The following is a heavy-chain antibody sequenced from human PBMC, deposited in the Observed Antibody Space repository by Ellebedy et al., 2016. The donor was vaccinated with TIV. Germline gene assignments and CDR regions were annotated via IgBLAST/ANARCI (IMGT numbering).Heavy chain of an antibody. CDR1: GGTFSSYA. V-gene: IGHV1-2*02. CDR2: INPNSGGT. J-gene: IGHJ4*02. CDR3: ASDYGGRNY. Sequence: ASVKVSXKASGGTFSSYAISWVRQAPGQGLEWMGWINPNSGGTNYAQKFQGRVTMTRDTSISTAYMELSRLRSDDTVVYYCASDYGGRNYWGQGTLVTVSS. D-gene: IGHD4-23*01.